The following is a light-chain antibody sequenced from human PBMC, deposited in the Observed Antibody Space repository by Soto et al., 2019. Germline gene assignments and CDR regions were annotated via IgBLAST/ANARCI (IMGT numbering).Light chain of an antibody. J-gene: IGLJ1*01. CDR2: EVN. CDR1: TSDIGGYDF. V-gene: IGLV2-8*01. CDR3: SSHGGSSPYV. Sequence: QSGLTQPPSASGSPGQSVAISCTGTTSDIGGYDFVSWYQQHPGKAPKLLIYEVNKRPSGVPDRFSGSKSGNTASLTVSGLQAEDEGYYYCSSHGGSSPYVFGSGTKVTVL.